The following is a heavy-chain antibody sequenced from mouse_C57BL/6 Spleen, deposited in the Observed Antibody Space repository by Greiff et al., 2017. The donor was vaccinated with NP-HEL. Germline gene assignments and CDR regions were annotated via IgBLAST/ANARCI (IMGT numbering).Heavy chain of an antibody. J-gene: IGHJ1*03. D-gene: IGHD1-1*01. CDR3: ASGYGSSYGYFDV. CDR2: IRNKANGYTT. CDR1: GFTFTDYY. Sequence: EVQGVESGGGLVQPGGSLSLSCAASGFTFTDYYMSWVRQPPGKALEWLGFIRNKANGYTTEYSASVKGRFTISRDNSQSILYLQMNALRAEDSATYYCASGYGSSYGYFDVWGTGTTVTVSS. V-gene: IGHV7-3*01.